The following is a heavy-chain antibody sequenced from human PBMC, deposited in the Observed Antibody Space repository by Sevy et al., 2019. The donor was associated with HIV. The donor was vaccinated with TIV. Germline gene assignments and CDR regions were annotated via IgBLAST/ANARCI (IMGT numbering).Heavy chain of an antibody. CDR3: ARDRYYDFWSGYPHGYFDY. D-gene: IGHD3-3*01. V-gene: IGHV3-23*01. J-gene: IGHJ4*02. CDR2: ISGSGRFT. CDR1: EFTFSSYA. Sequence: GGSLRLSCSASEFTFSSYAMSWVRQAPGKGLEWVSSISGSGRFTYYADFVEGRFIISRDNSKNTLSVQMNSLRAEDTAVYYCARDRYYDFWSGYPHGYFDYWGQGTLVTVSS.